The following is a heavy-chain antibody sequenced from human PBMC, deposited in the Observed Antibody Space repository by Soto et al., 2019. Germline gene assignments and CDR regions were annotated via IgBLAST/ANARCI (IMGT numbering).Heavy chain of an antibody. D-gene: IGHD3-22*01. J-gene: IGHJ4*02. CDR3: AGTYYYDSSGFWPL. CDR2: INHSGST. V-gene: IGHV4-34*01. CDR1: GGSFSGYY. Sequence: SDTLSLTCAVYGGSFSGYYWSWIRQPPGKGLEWIGEINHSGSTNYNPSLKSRVTISVDTSKNQFSLKLSSVTAADTAVYYCAGTYYYDSSGFWPLWGQGTLVTVSS.